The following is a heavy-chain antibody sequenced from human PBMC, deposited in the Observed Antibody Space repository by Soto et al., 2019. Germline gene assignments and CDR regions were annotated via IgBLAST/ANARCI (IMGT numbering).Heavy chain of an antibody. V-gene: IGHV3-23*01. J-gene: IGHJ4*02. Sequence: EVQLLQSGGGLVHPGGSLRLTCAASGFTFSSHAMSWVRQAPGKGLEWISSISGSTGSTNYANSVKGRVTISRDNSKNTLYLQMNALKVEDTAVYYCAKSPAHYDSSGYDYWGQGTLVTVSS. CDR2: ISGSTGST. CDR3: AKSPAHYDSSGYDY. CDR1: GFTFSSHA. D-gene: IGHD3-22*01.